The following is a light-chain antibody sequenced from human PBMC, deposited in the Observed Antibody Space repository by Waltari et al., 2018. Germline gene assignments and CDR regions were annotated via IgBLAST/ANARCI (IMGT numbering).Light chain of an antibody. CDR1: QRVSSSY. CDR3: QQYSRSPYT. V-gene: IGKV3-20*01. Sequence: EIVLTQSPGTLSLSPGERATLSCRASQRVSSSYLAWYQQKPGQAPRLLIYGASSRATGIPDRFSGSGSGTDFTLTISRLEPEDFAVYYCQQYSRSPYTFGQGTKLEIK. CDR2: GAS. J-gene: IGKJ2*01.